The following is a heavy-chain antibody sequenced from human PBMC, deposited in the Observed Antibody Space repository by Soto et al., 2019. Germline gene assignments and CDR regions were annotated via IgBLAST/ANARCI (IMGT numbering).Heavy chain of an antibody. J-gene: IGHJ4*02. CDR2: ISYDGSNK. CDR3: ARDLTGTIDY. D-gene: IGHD1-20*01. Sequence: GGSLRLSCAASGFTFSSYAMHWVRQAPGKGLEWVAVISYDGSNKYYADSVKGRFTISRDNSKNTLYLQMNSLRAEDTAVYYCARDLTGTIDYWGQGTLVTVSS. CDR1: GFTFSSYA. V-gene: IGHV3-30-3*01.